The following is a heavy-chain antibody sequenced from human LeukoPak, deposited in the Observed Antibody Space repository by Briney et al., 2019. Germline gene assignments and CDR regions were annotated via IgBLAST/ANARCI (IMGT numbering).Heavy chain of an antibody. CDR3: ARSRSGYYEDY. D-gene: IGHD3-22*01. CDR2: IKEDGSEK. V-gene: IGHV3-7*01. Sequence: GGSLRLSCTASGFTFSNNGMHWVRQAPGKGLEWVANIKEDGSEKYYVDSVKGRFTISRDNAKNSLSLQVNSLSAEDTAVYYCARSRSGYYEDYWGQGTLVTVSS. CDR1: GFTFSNNG. J-gene: IGHJ4*02.